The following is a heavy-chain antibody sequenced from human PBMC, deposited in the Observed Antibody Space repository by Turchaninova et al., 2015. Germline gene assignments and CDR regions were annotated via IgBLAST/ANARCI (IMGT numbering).Heavy chain of an antibody. CDR1: GYSISRGYY. V-gene: IGHV4-38-2*01. CDR3: SRHDNGGDYYYMDV. CDR2: MYYGGTP. J-gene: IGHJ6*03. Sequence: QVQLQESGPGLVKPSETLSLTCAVSGYSISRGYYWGWIRQPPGKGLEWIGGMYYGGTPYCNPSLKSRVPLSLDMSTNPLSLPLSSVTASDTAVYYCSRHDNGGDYYYMDVWGKGTTVTVSS. D-gene: IGHD3-22*01.